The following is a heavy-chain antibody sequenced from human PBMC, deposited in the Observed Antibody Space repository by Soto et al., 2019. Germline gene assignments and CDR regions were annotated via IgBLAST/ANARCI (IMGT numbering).Heavy chain of an antibody. CDR1: GGSINTFY. CDR2: IFSSGST. CDR3: ASEGSYCSYNFAHGIPLWSFDF. D-gene: IGHD2-21*01. J-gene: IGHJ4*02. Sequence: SETLSLTCTVSGGSINTFYWSWVRQPAGKGMEWIGRIFSSGSTSFNPSLESRGAMSVDTSKNHFSLNLSSVTAGDMAVDYCASEGSYCSYNFAHGIPLWSFDFWGQGALVTVSS. V-gene: IGHV4-4*07.